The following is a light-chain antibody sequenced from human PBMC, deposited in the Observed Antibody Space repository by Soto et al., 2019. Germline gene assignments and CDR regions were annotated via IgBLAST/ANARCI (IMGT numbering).Light chain of an antibody. V-gene: IGKV3-20*01. J-gene: IGKJ2*01. CDR1: QSVSSSY. Sequence: EIVLTQSPGTLSLSPGERATLSCRASQSVSSSYLAWYQQKPGQAPGLLIYDTSNRATGIPDRFSGSGSGTDFTLTISRLEPEDFAVYYCQQYGGSPPYTFGQGTKLEIK. CDR3: QQYGGSPPYT. CDR2: DTS.